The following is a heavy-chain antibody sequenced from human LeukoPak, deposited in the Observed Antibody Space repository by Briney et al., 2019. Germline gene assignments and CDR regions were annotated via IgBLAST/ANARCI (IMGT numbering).Heavy chain of an antibody. D-gene: IGHD2-2*01. CDR3: ARQWSTNNAFDI. V-gene: IGHV5-51*01. Sequence: GGSLKISCQASGYTFAKYWIGWVRQMPGKGLEWMGIIYPGDSDTRYGPSFQGQVTISVDKSINTAYLQWISLKASDTAMYYCARQWSTNNAFDIWGQGTMVTVSS. J-gene: IGHJ3*02. CDR1: GYTFAKYW. CDR2: IYPGDSDT.